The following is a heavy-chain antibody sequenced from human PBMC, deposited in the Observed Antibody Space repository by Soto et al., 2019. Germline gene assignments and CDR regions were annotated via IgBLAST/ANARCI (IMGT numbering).Heavy chain of an antibody. Sequence: ETLSLTCSVSGDSLKTHYWAWFRHSPGKGLEWIGNIYDSGSTNYSPALKSRVSMSVDTSKTLFSLKMNSVTAADTAVYYRGRPSMVPLDYFTSCAQGSVV. D-gene: IGHD3-10*01. CDR3: GRPSMVPLDYFTS. J-gene: IGHJ4*02. CDR2: IYDSGST. CDR1: GDSLKTHY. V-gene: IGHV4-59*11.